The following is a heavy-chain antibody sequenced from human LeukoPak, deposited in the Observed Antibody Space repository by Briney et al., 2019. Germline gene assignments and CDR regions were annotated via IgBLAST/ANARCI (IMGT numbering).Heavy chain of an antibody. V-gene: IGHV3-23*01. CDR1: GFTFSSYA. CDR2: ISGSGGST. CDR3: ATNDTKSLDIVVVPAAKGFDP. J-gene: IGHJ5*02. Sequence: GGSLRLSCAASGFTFSSYAMSWVRQAPEKGLEWVSPISGSGGSTYYADSVKGRFTISRDNSKNTLYLQMNSLRAEDTAVYYCATNDTKSLDIVVVPAAKGFDPWGQGTLVTVSS. D-gene: IGHD2-2*01.